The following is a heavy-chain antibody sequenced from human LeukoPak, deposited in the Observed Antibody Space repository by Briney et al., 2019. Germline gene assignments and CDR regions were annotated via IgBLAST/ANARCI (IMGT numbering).Heavy chain of an antibody. Sequence: SETLSLTCTVSGGSISSYYWSWIRQPAGKGLEWIGRIYTSGSTNYNPSLKSRVTMSVDTSKNQFSLKLSSVTAADTAVYYCAREGLFGVVIIPEPHVDVWGKGTTVTVSS. CDR2: IYTSGST. J-gene: IGHJ6*04. D-gene: IGHD3-3*01. CDR1: GGSISSYY. V-gene: IGHV4-4*07. CDR3: AREGLFGVVIIPEPHVDV.